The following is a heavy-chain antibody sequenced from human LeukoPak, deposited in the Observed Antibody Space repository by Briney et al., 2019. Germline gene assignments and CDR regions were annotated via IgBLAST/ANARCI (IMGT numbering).Heavy chain of an antibody. J-gene: IGHJ6*02. D-gene: IGHD3-3*01. CDR2: ISYDGSNK. V-gene: IGHV3-30*18. Sequence: PGGSLRLSCAASGFTFSSYGMHWVRQAPGKGLEWVAVISYDGSNKYYADSVKGRFTISRDNSKNTLYLQMNSLRAEDTAVYYCEKRVDDFWSGYFYYYYGMDVWGQGTTVTVSS. CDR1: GFTFSSYG. CDR3: EKRVDDFWSGYFYYYYGMDV.